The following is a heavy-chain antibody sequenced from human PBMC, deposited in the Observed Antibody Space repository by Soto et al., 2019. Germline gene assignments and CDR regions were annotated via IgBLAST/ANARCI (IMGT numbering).Heavy chain of an antibody. J-gene: IGHJ6*02. CDR1: GGSISSNY. CDR3: ARGVAVAVNFYYNGMDV. V-gene: IGHV4-59*01. D-gene: IGHD6-19*01. CDR2: IYYSGTS. Sequence: NPSETLSLTCTVSGGSISSNYWSWIRQPPGKGLEWIGYIYYSGTSNYNPSLKSRVTISVDTSKNQFSLKLSSVTAADTAVYYCARGVAVAVNFYYNGMDVWGLGTTVTVSS.